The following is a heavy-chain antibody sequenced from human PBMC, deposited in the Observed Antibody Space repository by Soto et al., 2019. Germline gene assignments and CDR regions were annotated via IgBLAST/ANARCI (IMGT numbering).Heavy chain of an antibody. CDR3: ARDPYCSGGSCYLTDYYYYYMDV. Sequence: GGSLRLSCAASGFTFSSYSMNWVRQAPGKGLEWVSYISSSSSTIYYADSVKGRFTISRDNAKNSLYLQMNSLRAEDTAVYYCARDPYCSGGSCYLTDYYYYYMDVWGKGTTVTVSS. D-gene: IGHD2-15*01. CDR1: GFTFSSYS. V-gene: IGHV3-48*01. J-gene: IGHJ6*03. CDR2: ISSSSSTI.